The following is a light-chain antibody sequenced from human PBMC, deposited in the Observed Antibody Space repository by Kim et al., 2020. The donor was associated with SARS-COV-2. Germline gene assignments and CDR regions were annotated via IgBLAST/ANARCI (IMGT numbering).Light chain of an antibody. CDR1: QGLSISY. CDR2: GAS. Sequence: PVETAPPSSRASQGLSISYLPQYQQKPGQSPRLLFYGASSRATGIPDRFRGSGSGTDFTLTISRLEPEDFAVYYCQQYGSSPRTFGQGTKVDIK. V-gene: IGKV3-20*01. CDR3: QQYGSSPRT. J-gene: IGKJ1*01.